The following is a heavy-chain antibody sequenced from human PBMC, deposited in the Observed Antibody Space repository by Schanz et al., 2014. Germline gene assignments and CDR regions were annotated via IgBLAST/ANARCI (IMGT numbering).Heavy chain of an antibody. CDR1: GFTFITYT. CDR2: ISSSGTSI. V-gene: IGHV3-48*01. CDR3: AKANPSSGSSAFDV. D-gene: IGHD6-25*01. J-gene: IGHJ4*02. Sequence: EVQLLESGGGAVQPGGSLRLSCATSGFTFITYTMNWVRQTPGKGLEWVSFISSSGTSIYYADSVKGRFSISRDLSSNNLYLQLNSLRPSDAATYVCAKANPSSGSSAFDVWGQGTQXTVSS.